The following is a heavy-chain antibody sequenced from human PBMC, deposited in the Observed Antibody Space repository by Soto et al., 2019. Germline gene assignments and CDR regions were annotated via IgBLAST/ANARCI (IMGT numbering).Heavy chain of an antibody. J-gene: IGHJ4*02. CDR3: ARDFFGNHYFDF. D-gene: IGHD3-10*01. Sequence: SETLSLTCAVSGYSISSGYQWGWIRQPPGKGLEWIGNIFHSGTTSYNPSLKSRVTVSVDTSKNQVSLNLTSVTAADTAIYYCARDFFGNHYFDFWGQGILVTVSS. CDR2: IFHSGTT. V-gene: IGHV4-38-2*02. CDR1: GYSISSGYQ.